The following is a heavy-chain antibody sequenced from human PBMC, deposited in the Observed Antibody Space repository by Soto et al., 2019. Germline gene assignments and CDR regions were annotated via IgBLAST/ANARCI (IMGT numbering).Heavy chain of an antibody. V-gene: IGHV1-69*02. Sequence: QVQLVQSGAEVKKPGSSVKVSCKASGGTFSSYTISWVRQAPGQGLEWMGRIIPILGIANYAQKFHGRVTITADKSTSTAYMEMSSLRSADTAVYYCARDSYAASAFDIWGQGKMVTVSS. D-gene: IGHD3-22*01. CDR1: GGTFSSYT. J-gene: IGHJ3*02. CDR2: IIPILGIA. CDR3: ARDSYAASAFDI.